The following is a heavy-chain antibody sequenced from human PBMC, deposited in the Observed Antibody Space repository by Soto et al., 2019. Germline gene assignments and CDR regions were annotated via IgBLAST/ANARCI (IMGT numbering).Heavy chain of an antibody. CDR2: ISGSGGST. V-gene: IGHV3-23*01. D-gene: IGHD2-21*02. CDR3: AKSSLVGVTHDFDY. CDR1: GFTFSSYA. Sequence: PGGSLRLSCAASGFTFSSYAMSWVRQAPGKGLEWVSAISGSGGSTYYADSVKGRFTISRDNSKNTLYLQMNGLRAEDTAVYYCAKSSLVGVTHDFDYWGQGTLVTVSS. J-gene: IGHJ4*02.